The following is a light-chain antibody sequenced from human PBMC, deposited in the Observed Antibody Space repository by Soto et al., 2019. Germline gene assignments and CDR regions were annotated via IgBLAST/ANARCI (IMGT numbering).Light chain of an antibody. CDR3: QQYNSYPRIT. CDR2: AAS. V-gene: IGKV1D-16*01. Sequence: DIQMTQSPSSLSASVGDRVTITCRASQGISSWLGWYQQKPGKAPKSLIYAASSLQSGVPSRFSCSGSGTDFTLTISSLHPEDFGTSYCQQYNSYPRITFGQGTRLDI. CDR1: QGISSW. J-gene: IGKJ5*01.